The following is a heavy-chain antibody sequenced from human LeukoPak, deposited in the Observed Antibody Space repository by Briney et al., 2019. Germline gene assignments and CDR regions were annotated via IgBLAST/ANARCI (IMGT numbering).Heavy chain of an antibody. CDR1: GGTFSSYA. CDR3: AMYVWGSVRRWRNWFDP. Sequence: SVKVSCKASGGTFSSYAITWVRQAPGEGLEWLGGIIPVLGAAHSAQSFQGRVTITADESTSTAYMEMSSLRSEDTAVYYCAMYVWGSVRRWRNWFDPWGQGTLVTVSS. D-gene: IGHD3-16*01. J-gene: IGHJ5*02. V-gene: IGHV1-69*13. CDR2: IIPVLGAA.